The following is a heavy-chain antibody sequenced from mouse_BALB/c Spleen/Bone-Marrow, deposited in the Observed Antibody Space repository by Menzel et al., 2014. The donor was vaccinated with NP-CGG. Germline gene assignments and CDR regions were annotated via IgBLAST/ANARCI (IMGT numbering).Heavy chain of an antibody. CDR2: ISYSDST. CDR3: TRGGVDFDY. Sequence: VQLQQSGPGLVKPSQSLSLTCTVTGYSIXSDYDWNWIRQFPGNKLEWMGYISYSDSTSYNPSLKSRISITRDTSKNQFFLHLNSVTTEDTATYYCTRGGVDFDYWGQGTTLTVSS. D-gene: IGHD1-1*01. V-gene: IGHV3-2*02. J-gene: IGHJ2*01. CDR1: GYSIXSDYD.